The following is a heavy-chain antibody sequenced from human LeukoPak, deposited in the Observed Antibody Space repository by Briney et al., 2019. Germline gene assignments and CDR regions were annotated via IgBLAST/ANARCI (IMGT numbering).Heavy chain of an antibody. J-gene: IGHJ4*02. D-gene: IGHD3-10*01. Sequence: GGSLRLSCAASGFTFSSYAMSWVRQAPGKGLEWVANIKKDGSDKYYVDSVKGRFTVSRDNAKNSLYLQMNSLRAEDTAVYYCLQYDSGNIWGQGTLVAVSS. CDR2: IKKDGSDK. CDR1: GFTFSSYA. V-gene: IGHV3-7*01. CDR3: LQYDSGNI.